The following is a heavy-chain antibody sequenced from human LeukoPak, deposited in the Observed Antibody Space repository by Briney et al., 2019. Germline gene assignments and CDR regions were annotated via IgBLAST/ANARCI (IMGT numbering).Heavy chain of an antibody. CDR2: INWNGGST. J-gene: IGHJ6*03. D-gene: IGHD3-3*01. CDR3: AREQYYDFWSGYYNYYYYMDV. Sequence: PGGSLRLSCAASGFTFDDYGMSWVRQAPGKGLEWVSGINWNGGSTGYADSVKGRFTISRDNAKNSLYLQMNSLRAEDTALYYCAREQYYDFWSGYYNYYYYMDVWGKGTTVAVSS. V-gene: IGHV3-20*04. CDR1: GFTFDDYG.